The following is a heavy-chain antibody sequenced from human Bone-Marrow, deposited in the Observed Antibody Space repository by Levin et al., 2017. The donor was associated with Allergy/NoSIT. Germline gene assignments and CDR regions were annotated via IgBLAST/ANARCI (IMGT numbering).Heavy chain of an antibody. D-gene: IGHD5-24*01. Sequence: KISCKASGGIFTTFTISWVRQGPGQGLEWLGTFVPILETTYYAQRFQGRVTITADRSTTTAYMELTTLGSDDTAVYYCTFRSDGYNFLDFWGQGTLITVSS. V-gene: IGHV1-69*08. CDR1: GGIFTTFT. J-gene: IGHJ4*02. CDR2: FVPILETT. CDR3: TFRSDGYNFLDF.